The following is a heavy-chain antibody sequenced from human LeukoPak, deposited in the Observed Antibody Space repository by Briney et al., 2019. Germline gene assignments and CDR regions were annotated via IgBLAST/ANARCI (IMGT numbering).Heavy chain of an antibody. Sequence: SETLSLSCSFWGXFNRGYYWRWIRQPPGKGLVCIGNIYNSRSNNYNPTLKSRVTISVATSKNQFSLKLSSVTAADTAVYYCAREAGAPYGMDVWGQGTTVTVSS. CDR1: GXFNRGYY. J-gene: IGHJ6*02. D-gene: IGHD3-10*01. CDR3: AREAGAPYGMDV. CDR2: IYNSRSN. V-gene: IGHV4-59*01.